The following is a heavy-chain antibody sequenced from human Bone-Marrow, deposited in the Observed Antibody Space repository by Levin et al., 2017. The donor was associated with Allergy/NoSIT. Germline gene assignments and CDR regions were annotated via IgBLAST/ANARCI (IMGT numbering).Heavy chain of an antibody. D-gene: IGHD5-24*01. CDR1: GDSLSSYY. Sequence: PSETLSLTCTVSGDSLSSYYWSWIRQPPGKRQEWIAYISYSGSTNYNPSLKSRVTLSVDTSKNHFSLNLTSVTAADTAVYYCARSLRRENFDYWGQGILVTVSS. CDR3: ARSLRRENFDY. J-gene: IGHJ4*02. CDR2: ISYSGST. V-gene: IGHV4-59*01.